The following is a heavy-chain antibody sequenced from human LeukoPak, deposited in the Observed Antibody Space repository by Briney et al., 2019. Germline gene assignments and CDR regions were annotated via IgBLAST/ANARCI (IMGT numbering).Heavy chain of an antibody. Sequence: SQTLSLTCAISGDSVSSKNGAWNWVRQSPSRGLEWLGRTYYRSKWYSDYAESVRGRMAINPDTSKNEFSLQLHSLTPEDTAVYYCARDVGTSGRYTFDYWGQGTLVTVSS. CDR3: ARDVGTSGRYTFDY. J-gene: IGHJ4*02. CDR1: GDSVSSKNGA. D-gene: IGHD6-19*01. V-gene: IGHV6-1*01. CDR2: TYYRSKWYS.